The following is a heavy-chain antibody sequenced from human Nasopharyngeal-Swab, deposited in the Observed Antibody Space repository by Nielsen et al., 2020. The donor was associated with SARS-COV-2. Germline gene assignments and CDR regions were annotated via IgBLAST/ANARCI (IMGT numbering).Heavy chain of an antibody. J-gene: IGHJ6*02. CDR2: TRNKANSYTT. D-gene: IGHD3-3*01. CDR1: GFTFGDHY. Sequence: GESLKISCAASGFTFGDHYMDWVRQAPGKGLEWVGRTRNKANSYTTEYAASVKGRFTISRDDSENSVYLQMNSLKTEDTAVYYCARGATIFGVVLGDSYGMDVWGQGTTVTVSS. CDR3: ARGATIFGVVLGDSYGMDV. V-gene: IGHV3-72*01.